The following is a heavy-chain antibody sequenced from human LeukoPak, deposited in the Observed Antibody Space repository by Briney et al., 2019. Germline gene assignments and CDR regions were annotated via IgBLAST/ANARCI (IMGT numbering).Heavy chain of an antibody. CDR1: GYTLTELS. CDR3: ATALYGSGSYRLTPGYYYYGMDV. Sequence: GASVKVSCKVSGYTLTELSMHWVRQAPGKGLEWMGGFDPEDGETIYAQKLQGRVTMTEDTSTDTAYMELSGLRSEDTAVYYCATALYGSGSYRLTPGYYYYGMDVWGQGTTVAVSS. D-gene: IGHD3-10*01. J-gene: IGHJ6*02. CDR2: FDPEDGET. V-gene: IGHV1-24*01.